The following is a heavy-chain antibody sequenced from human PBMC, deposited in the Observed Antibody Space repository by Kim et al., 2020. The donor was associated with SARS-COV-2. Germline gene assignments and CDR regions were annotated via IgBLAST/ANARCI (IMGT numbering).Heavy chain of an antibody. V-gene: IGHV3-48*03. J-gene: IGHJ4*02. CDR3: ARRLDY. CDR2: TSGSTI. Sequence: TSGSTIYADSVKGRFTISRDKAKNSLYLQMNSLRVEDTAVYYCARRLDYWGQGTQVTVSS.